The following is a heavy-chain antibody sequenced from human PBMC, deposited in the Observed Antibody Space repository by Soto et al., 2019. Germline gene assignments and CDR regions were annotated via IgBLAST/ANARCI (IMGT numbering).Heavy chain of an antibody. CDR2: INPNSGGT. V-gene: IGHV1-2*02. Sequence: GASVKVSCKASGYIFTGQYLHWVRQAPGQGLEWMGWINPNSGGTNYAQNFQGRVTMTRDTSISTDYMELGRLKSDDTAVYYCARQGTFDYWVQGTLVTVSS. CDR3: ARQGTFDY. J-gene: IGHJ4*02. CDR1: GYIFTGQY. D-gene: IGHD1-1*01.